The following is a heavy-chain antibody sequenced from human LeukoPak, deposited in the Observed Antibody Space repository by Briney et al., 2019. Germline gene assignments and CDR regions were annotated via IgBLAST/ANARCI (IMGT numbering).Heavy chain of an antibody. CDR2: INHSGST. CDR1: GYSISSGYY. J-gene: IGHJ5*02. CDR3: ARRARYSSSCPGWFDP. V-gene: IGHV4-38-2*02. D-gene: IGHD6-13*01. Sequence: KSSETLSLTCTVSGYSISSGYYWGWIRQPPGKGLEWIGEINHSGSTNYNPSLKSRVTISVDTSKNQFSLKLSSVTAADTAVYYCARRARYSSSCPGWFDPWGQGTLVTVSS.